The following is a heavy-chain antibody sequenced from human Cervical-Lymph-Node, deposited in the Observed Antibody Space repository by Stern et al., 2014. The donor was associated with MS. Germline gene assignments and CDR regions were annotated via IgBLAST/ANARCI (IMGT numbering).Heavy chain of an antibody. Sequence: QVQLQESGPGLVKPSGTLSLTCAVSGGSISSSNWWSWVRQPPGKGLEWIGEIYPSGSTNYNPSLTSRVTISVDKSKNQFSLTLSSVTAADTAVYYCASPDYYDSSGYYLDAFDIWGQGTMVTVSS. CDR3: ASPDYYDSSGYYLDAFDI. D-gene: IGHD3-22*01. V-gene: IGHV4-4*02. J-gene: IGHJ3*02. CDR2: IYPSGST. CDR1: GGSISSSNW.